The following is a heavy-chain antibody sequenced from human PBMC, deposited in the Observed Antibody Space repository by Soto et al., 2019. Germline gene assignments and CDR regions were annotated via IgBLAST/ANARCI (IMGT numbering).Heavy chain of an antibody. CDR1: GYSFTSYW. Sequence: GESLKISCKGSGYSFTSYWIGWVRQMPGKGLEWMGIIYPGDSDTRYSPSFQGQVTISADKSISTAYLQWSSLKASDTAMYYCARHPPPQDPENAFDIWGQGTMVTVSS. J-gene: IGHJ3*02. CDR2: IYPGDSDT. CDR3: ARHPPPQDPENAFDI. V-gene: IGHV5-51*01.